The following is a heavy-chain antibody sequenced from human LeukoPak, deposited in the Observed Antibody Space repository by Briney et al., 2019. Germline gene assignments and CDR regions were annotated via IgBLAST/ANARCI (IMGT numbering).Heavy chain of an antibody. Sequence: GGSLRLSCAASGIAFSGYAMSWVRQAPGKGLEWVSAISDSGGSTYYADSVKGRFTISRGNSKNTLYLQMNSLRAEDTAVYYCAKDPRSIVRNYFDYWGQGTLVTVSS. CDR1: GIAFSGYA. V-gene: IGHV3-23*01. J-gene: IGHJ4*02. CDR2: ISDSGGST. CDR3: AKDPRSIVRNYFDY. D-gene: IGHD3-10*01.